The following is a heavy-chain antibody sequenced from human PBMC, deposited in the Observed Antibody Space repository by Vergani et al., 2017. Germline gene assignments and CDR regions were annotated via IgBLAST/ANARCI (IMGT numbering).Heavy chain of an antibody. CDR1: GFTVSSNY. CDR2: IYSGGST. J-gene: IGHJ6*03. V-gene: IGHV3-53*04. Sequence: EVQLVESGGGLVQPGGSLRLSGAASGFTVSSNYMSWVRQAPGKGLEWVSVIYSGGSTYYADSGKGRFTISRHNSKNTLYLQMNSLRAEDTAVYYCARDRVVVPTKEHLYYYYYYRDVWGKGP. D-gene: IGHD2-2*01. CDR3: ARDRVVVPTKEHLYYYYYYRDV.